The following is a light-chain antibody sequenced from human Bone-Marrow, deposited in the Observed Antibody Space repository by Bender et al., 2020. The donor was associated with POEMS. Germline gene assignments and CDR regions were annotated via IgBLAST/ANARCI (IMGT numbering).Light chain of an antibody. J-gene: IGLJ3*02. CDR2: FVT. CDR1: SSDIGASNY. Sequence: QPALTQPASVSGSAGQSITISCSGSSSDIGASNYVSWYQQHPGKAPKLIIYFVTNRPSGVSDRFSGSIVGNKAALTITGAQADDESVYSCMLYLGNGISVFGGGTTLTVL. CDR3: MLYLGNGISV. V-gene: IGLV2-14*03.